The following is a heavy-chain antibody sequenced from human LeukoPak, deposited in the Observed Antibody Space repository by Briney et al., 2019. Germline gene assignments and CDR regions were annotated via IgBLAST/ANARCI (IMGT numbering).Heavy chain of an antibody. CDR3: ARATVTTFNWFDP. Sequence: SVKVSCKASGGTFSSYAISWERQAPGQGLEWMGGIIPIFGTANYAQKFQGRVTITADKSTSTAYMELSSLRSEDTAVYYCARATVTTFNWFDPWGQGTVVTVSS. D-gene: IGHD4-17*01. J-gene: IGHJ5*02. CDR2: IIPIFGTA. V-gene: IGHV1-69*06. CDR1: GGTFSSYA.